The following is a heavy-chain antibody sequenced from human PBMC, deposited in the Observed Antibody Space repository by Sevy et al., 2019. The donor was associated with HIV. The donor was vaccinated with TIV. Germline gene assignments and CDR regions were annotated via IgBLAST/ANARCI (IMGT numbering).Heavy chain of an antibody. CDR2: ISVYGET. CDR3: ARGLYFDFGAY. CDR1: GYTFNNYG. V-gene: IGHV1-18*01. Sequence: ASVKISCKTSGYTFNNYGISWVREAPGQGLEWMGWISVYGETNYAQKVQDRLTVTTDTSTATAYMELRRLRSDDTAVYYCARGLYFDFGAYWGQGTLVTVSS. D-gene: IGHD3-10*01. J-gene: IGHJ4*02.